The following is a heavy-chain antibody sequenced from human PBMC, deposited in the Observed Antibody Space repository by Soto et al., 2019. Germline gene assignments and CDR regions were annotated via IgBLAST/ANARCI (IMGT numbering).Heavy chain of an antibody. CDR2: IIPIFGTA. Sequence: QVQLVQSGAEVKKPGSSVKVSCKASGGTFSSYAISWVRQAPGQGLEWMGGIIPIFGTANYAQKFQGRVTITADEYTRTAYMALSSLRSDDTAVYYCARGGLQLQRGIDYWGPGTLVTVSS. J-gene: IGHJ4*02. CDR1: GGTFSSYA. D-gene: IGHD1-7*01. V-gene: IGHV1-69*12. CDR3: ARGGLQLQRGIDY.